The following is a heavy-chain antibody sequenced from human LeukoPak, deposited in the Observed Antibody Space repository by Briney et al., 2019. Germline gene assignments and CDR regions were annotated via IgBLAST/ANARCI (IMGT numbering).Heavy chain of an antibody. CDR1: GGSITSHY. CDR3: ARTDFDWFLDY. Sequence: SETLSLTCTVSGGSITSHYWSWIRQPPGKGLEWIGYIYYSGSTNYNPSLKSRVTISVDTSKNQFSLNRNPVTAADTAVYYCARTDFDWFLDYWGQGTPVTVSS. D-gene: IGHD3-9*01. CDR2: IYYSGST. J-gene: IGHJ4*02. V-gene: IGHV4-59*11.